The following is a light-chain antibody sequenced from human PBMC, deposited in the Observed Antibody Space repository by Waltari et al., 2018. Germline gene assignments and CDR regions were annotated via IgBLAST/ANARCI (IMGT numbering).Light chain of an antibody. CDR3: MQSLQAPCT. CDR1: QSLLHSNGYNC. CDR2: LGS. Sequence: EIVMTQSPLSLPITPGEPASISCRSSQSLLHSNGYNCLDWYLQKPGQSPQFLIYLGSIRAAGVPGRFSGSGSGTEFTLNISKVEAEDVAVYYCMQSLQAPCTFGQGTKLEIE. J-gene: IGKJ2*02. V-gene: IGKV2-28*01.